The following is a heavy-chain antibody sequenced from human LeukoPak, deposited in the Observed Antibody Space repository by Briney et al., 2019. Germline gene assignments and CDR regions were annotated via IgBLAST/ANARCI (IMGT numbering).Heavy chain of an antibody. D-gene: IGHD3-10*01. Sequence: PGGSLRLSCAASGFTFSGSAMHWVRQASGKGLEWVGRIRSKANSYATAYAASVKGRFTISRDDSKNTAYLQMNSLKTEDTAVYYCTSFPRDGSGPHDIDYWGQGTLVTVSS. J-gene: IGHJ4*02. V-gene: IGHV3-73*01. CDR1: GFTFSGSA. CDR3: TSFPRDGSGPHDIDY. CDR2: IRSKANSYAT.